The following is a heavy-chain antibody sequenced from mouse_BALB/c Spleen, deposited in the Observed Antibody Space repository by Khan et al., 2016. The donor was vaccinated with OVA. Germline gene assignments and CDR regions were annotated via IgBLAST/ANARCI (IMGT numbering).Heavy chain of an antibody. CDR3: ARSTYRYAFAY. J-gene: IGHJ3*01. Sequence: EVQLQEPGPSLVKPSQTLSFTCSVTGDPITSGYWSWIRKFPGNKLEYMGYMIYSGYTDYNPSLKSRLAITRHTSKNQYELQLNSVTTEDTASYYCARSTYRYAFAYWGQGTLVTVSA. D-gene: IGHD2-14*01. CDR2: MIYSGYT. V-gene: IGHV3-8*02. CDR1: GDPITSGY.